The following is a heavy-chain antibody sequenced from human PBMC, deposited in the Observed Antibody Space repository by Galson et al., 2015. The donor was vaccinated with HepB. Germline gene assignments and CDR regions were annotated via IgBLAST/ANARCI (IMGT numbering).Heavy chain of an antibody. CDR3: ARGRLLRFLEWWFKGWFDP. Sequence: ETLSLTCAVYGGSFSGYYWSWIRQPPGKGLEWIGEINHSGSTNYNPSLKSRVTISVDTSKNQFSLKLSSVTAADTAVYYCARGRLLRFLEWWFKGWFDPWGQGTLVTVSS. J-gene: IGHJ5*02. CDR1: GGSFSGYY. V-gene: IGHV4-34*01. CDR2: INHSGST. D-gene: IGHD3-3*01.